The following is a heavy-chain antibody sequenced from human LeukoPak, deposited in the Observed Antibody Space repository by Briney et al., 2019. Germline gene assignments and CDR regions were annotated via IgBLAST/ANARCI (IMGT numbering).Heavy chain of an antibody. V-gene: IGHV1-2*02. Sequence: ASVKVSCKASGYTFTGYYMHWVRQAPGQGLEWMGWINPNSGGTNYAQKFQGRVTMTRDTSISTAYMELSRLRSDDTAVYYCARDLRSSLWFGESSGEDPFDIWGQETMVTVSS. D-gene: IGHD3-10*01. CDR3: ARDLRSSLWFGESSGEDPFDI. CDR2: INPNSGGT. J-gene: IGHJ3*02. CDR1: GYTFTGYY.